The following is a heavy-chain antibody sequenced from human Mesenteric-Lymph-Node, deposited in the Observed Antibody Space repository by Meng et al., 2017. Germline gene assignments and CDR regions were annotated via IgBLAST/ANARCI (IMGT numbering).Heavy chain of an antibody. Sequence: ASVKVSCKASGYTFTGYYMRWVRQAPGQGLEWMGRINPNSGGTNYAQKFQGRVTMTRDTSISTAYMELSRLRSDDTAVYYCARDHHRIAAADWYNWFDPWGQGTLVTVSS. V-gene: IGHV1-2*06. CDR3: ARDHHRIAAADWYNWFDP. CDR2: INPNSGGT. J-gene: IGHJ5*02. CDR1: GYTFTGYY. D-gene: IGHD6-13*01.